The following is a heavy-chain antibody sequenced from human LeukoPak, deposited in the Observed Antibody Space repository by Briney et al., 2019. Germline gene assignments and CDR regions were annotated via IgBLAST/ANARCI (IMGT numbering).Heavy chain of an antibody. J-gene: IGHJ3*02. CDR2: VFHSGTT. CDR3: ARRMATVTDAFDI. V-gene: IGHV4-59*08. D-gene: IGHD5-24*01. Sequence: SETLSLTCNVSGDSLASNFWSWIRQTPGKGLEWIGYVFHSGTTNYSPSLKSRVTISLDTSKKQIYLRLASVTAADTALYYCARRMATVTDAFDIWGRGTMVSVSS. CDR1: GDSLASNF.